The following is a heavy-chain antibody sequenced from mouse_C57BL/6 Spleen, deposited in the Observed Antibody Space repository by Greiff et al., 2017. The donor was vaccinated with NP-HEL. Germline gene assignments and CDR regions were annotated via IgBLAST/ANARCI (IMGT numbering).Heavy chain of an antibody. Sequence: QVQLQQSGPGLVAPSQSLSITCTVSGFSLTSYGVDWVRQSPGKGLEWLGVIWGVGSTNYNSALKSRLSISKDISKSQVFLKMNSLQTDDTAMYYCARTGTSYAMDYWGQGTSVTVSS. CDR1: GFSLTSYG. D-gene: IGHD4-1*01. V-gene: IGHV2-6*01. CDR3: ARTGTSYAMDY. CDR2: IWGVGST. J-gene: IGHJ4*01.